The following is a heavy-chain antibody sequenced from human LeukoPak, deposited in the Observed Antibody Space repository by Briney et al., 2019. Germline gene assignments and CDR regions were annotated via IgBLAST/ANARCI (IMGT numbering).Heavy chain of an antibody. CDR1: GYTFTGYY. CDR2: INPNSGGT. D-gene: IGHD2-15*01. V-gene: IGHV1-2*02. Sequence: ASVKVSCKASGYTFTGYYMHWVRQAPGQGLEWMGWINPNSGGTNYAQKFQGRVTMTRDTSTSTVYMELSSLRSEDTAVYYCARSYCSGGSCYFLDYWGQGTLVTVSS. CDR3: ARSYCSGGSCYFLDY. J-gene: IGHJ4*02.